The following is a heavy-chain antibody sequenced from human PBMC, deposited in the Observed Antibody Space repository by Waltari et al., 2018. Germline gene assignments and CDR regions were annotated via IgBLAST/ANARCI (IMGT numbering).Heavy chain of an antibody. V-gene: IGHV1-69*13. Sequence: QVQLVQSGAEVKKPGYSVKVSGKAYGGTFNNYAIRWVRQATGQGLEWMGRIIPIFDTTNYAQKFQGRVTITADKSTSTVYMELSSLRSEDTAVYYCARSVAATGTAWFDPWGQGTLVTVSS. CDR2: IIPIFDTT. CDR3: ARSVAATGTAWFDP. D-gene: IGHD6-13*01. CDR1: GGTFNNYA. J-gene: IGHJ5*02.